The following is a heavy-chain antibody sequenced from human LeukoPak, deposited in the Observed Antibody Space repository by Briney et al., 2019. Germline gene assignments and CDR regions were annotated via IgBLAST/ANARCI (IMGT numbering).Heavy chain of an antibody. V-gene: IGHV4-34*01. CDR2: INHSGST. Sequence: SETLSLTCAVYGGSFSGYYWRWIRQPPGKGLEWIGEINHSGSTNYNPSLKSRVTISVDTSKHQFSLKLSSVTAADTAVYYCRADARRGYYYYMDVWGKGTTVTVSS. CDR1: GGSFSGYY. J-gene: IGHJ6*03. D-gene: IGHD2-2*01. CDR3: RADARRGYYYYMDV.